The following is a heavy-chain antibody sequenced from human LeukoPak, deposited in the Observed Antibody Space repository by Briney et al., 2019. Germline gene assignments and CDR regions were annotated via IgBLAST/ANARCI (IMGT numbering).Heavy chain of an antibody. Sequence: GASLRLSCAASGFTFSSYAMSWVRQAPGKGLEWVPAISGSGGSTYYADSVKGRFTISRDNSKNTLYLQMNSLRAEDTAVYYCAKLGHFNWFDPWGQGTLVTVSS. J-gene: IGHJ5*02. CDR1: GFTFSSYA. CDR3: AKLGHFNWFDP. V-gene: IGHV3-23*01. D-gene: IGHD3-3*02. CDR2: ISGSGGST.